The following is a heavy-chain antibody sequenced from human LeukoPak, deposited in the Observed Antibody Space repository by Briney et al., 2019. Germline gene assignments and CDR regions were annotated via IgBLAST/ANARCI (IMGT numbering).Heavy chain of an antibody. CDR3: ARVRYSSSSHWFDP. Sequence: GGSLRLSCAASGFTFSSYSMNWVRQAPGNGLEWVSSISSSSSYIYYADSVKGRFTISRDNAKNSLYLQMNSLRAEDTAVYYCARVRYSSSSHWFDPWGQGTLVTVSS. V-gene: IGHV3-21*01. D-gene: IGHD6-6*01. CDR1: GFTFSSYS. J-gene: IGHJ5*02. CDR2: ISSSSSYI.